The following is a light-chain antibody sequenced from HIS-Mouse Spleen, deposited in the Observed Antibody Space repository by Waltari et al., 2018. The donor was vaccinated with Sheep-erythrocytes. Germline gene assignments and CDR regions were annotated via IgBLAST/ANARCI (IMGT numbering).Light chain of an antibody. CDR1: SSDVGGYNY. Sequence: QSALTQPRSVSGSPGQSVTISCTGTSSDVGGYNYVCGYQQHPGKAPKLMIYDGSKRTSGVPDPFSGSKSGNTASLTISGLQAEDEADYYCCSYAGSYNHVFATGTKVTVL. CDR2: DGS. J-gene: IGLJ1*01. CDR3: CSYAGSYNHV. V-gene: IGLV2-11*01.